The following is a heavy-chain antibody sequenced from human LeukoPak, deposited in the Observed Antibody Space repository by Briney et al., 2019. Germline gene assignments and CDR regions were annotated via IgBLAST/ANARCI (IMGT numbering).Heavy chain of an antibody. V-gene: IGHV3-30-3*01. J-gene: IGHJ6*02. CDR3: ARDLDYGMDV. CDR1: GFTFSSYA. CDR2: ISYDGSNK. Sequence: GGSLRLSCAASGFTFSSYAMHWVRQAPGKGLEWVAVISYDGSNKYYADSVKGRFTISRDNSKSTLYLQMNSLRAEDTAVYYCARDLDYGMDVWGQGTTVTVSS.